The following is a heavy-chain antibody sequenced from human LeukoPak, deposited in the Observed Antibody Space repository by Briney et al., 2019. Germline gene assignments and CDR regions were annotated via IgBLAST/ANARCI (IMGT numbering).Heavy chain of an antibody. CDR2: ISSSSTYI. CDR3: ARRDYGDY. J-gene: IGHJ4*02. CDR1: GFTFTRHS. Sequence: PGGSLRLPCAASGFTFTRHSMNWVRQAPGKGLEWVSSISSSSTYIYYADSVKGRFTISRDNANNSLYLQMNSLRAEDTAVYYCARRDYGDYWGQGTLVTVSS. V-gene: IGHV3-21*01.